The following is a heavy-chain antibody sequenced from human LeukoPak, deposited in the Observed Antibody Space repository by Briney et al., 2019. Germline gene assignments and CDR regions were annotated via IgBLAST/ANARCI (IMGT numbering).Heavy chain of an antibody. Sequence: PSETLSVSCDVYVGSFSGYYWSWIRQRPGKGLEWIGEINHTGSTHYKLSLMSRVTISVDTSKNQFSLKLSSVTAADTGVYYCARGALSIVATHFDYWGQGTLVTVSS. CDR2: INHTGST. CDR1: VGSFSGYY. V-gene: IGHV4-34*01. J-gene: IGHJ4*02. D-gene: IGHD5-12*01. CDR3: ARGALSIVATHFDY.